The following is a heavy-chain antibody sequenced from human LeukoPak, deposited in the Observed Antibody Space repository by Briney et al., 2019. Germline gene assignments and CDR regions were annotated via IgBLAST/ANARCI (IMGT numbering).Heavy chain of an antibody. D-gene: IGHD2-2*01. J-gene: IGHJ4*02. CDR1: GFTFSSYA. Sequence: GGSLRLSCAASGFTFSSYAMSWVRQAPGKGLEWVSAISGSGGSTYYADSVKGRFTISRDSSKNTLYLQMNSLRAEDTAVYYCAKDSPYCSSTNCYFVYWGQGTLVTVSS. CDR2: ISGSGGST. CDR3: AKDSPYCSSTNCYFVY. V-gene: IGHV3-23*01.